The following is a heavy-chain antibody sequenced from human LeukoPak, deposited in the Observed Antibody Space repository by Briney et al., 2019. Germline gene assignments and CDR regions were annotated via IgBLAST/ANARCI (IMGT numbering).Heavy chain of an antibody. J-gene: IGHJ3*02. CDR1: GFTFSNYG. CDR2: TDTSGNYI. Sequence: KPGGSLRLSCTASGFTFSNYGMNWVRQAPGKGLDWVSFTDTSGNYIYYGDSVKGRFTISKDNAKNLVFLQMNSLRAEDTAVYYCARGRSITLLRGVAMSDGFDIWGQGAMVAVSS. CDR3: ARGRSITLLRGVAMSDGFDI. V-gene: IGHV3-21*01. D-gene: IGHD3-10*01.